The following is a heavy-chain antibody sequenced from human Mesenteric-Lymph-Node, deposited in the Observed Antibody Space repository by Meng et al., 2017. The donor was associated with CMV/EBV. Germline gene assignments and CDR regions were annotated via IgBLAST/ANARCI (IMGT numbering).Heavy chain of an antibody. J-gene: IGHJ6*02. D-gene: IGHD2-2*01. V-gene: IGHV1-2*02. Sequence: ASVKVSCKASGYTFTGYYMHWVRQAPGQGLEWMGWINPNSGGTNYAQKFQGRVTMTRDTSISTAYMELSRLRSDDTAVYYCARERRYCSSTSCYHYYYYGMDVWGQGTTVTVSS. CDR2: INPNSGGT. CDR3: ARERRYCSSTSCYHYYYYGMDV. CDR1: GYTFTGYY.